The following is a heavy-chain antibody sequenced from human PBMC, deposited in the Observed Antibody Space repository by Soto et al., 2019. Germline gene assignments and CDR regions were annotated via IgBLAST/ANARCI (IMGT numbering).Heavy chain of an antibody. CDR2: IIPIFGTA. J-gene: IGHJ6*02. D-gene: IGHD2-2*01. CDR1: GGTFSSYA. CDR3: ASPLKVVPAAMPYYYYGMDV. V-gene: IGHV1-69*01. Sequence: QVQLVQSGAEVKKPGSSVKVSCKASGGTFSSYAISWVRQAPGQGLEWMGGIIPIFGTANYAQKFQGRVTITADEATSTASMELSSLISEDTAVYYCASPLKVVPAAMPYYYYGMDVWGQGTTVTVSS.